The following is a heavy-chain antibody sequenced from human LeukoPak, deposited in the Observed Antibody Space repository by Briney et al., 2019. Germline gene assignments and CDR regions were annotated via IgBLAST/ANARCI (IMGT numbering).Heavy chain of an antibody. V-gene: IGHV3-30*02. CDR2: IRYDGSNE. D-gene: IGHD3-3*01. J-gene: IGHJ4*02. CDR1: GFSFITYG. CDR3: AAGDFWSGSF. Sequence: GGSLRLSCAASGFSFITYGMHWVRQAPGKGLERVTFIRYDGSNEYYADSVKGRFTVSRDNSKNTLYLQMNSLRAEDTAVYYCAAGDFWSGSFWGQGTLVTVSS.